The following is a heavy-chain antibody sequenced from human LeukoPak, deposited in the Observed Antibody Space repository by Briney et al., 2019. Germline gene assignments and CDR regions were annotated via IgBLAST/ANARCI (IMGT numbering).Heavy chain of an antibody. D-gene: IGHD1-26*01. CDR3: ARQGSSPNWFDP. CDR2: MFYSGST. J-gene: IGHJ5*02. V-gene: IGHV4-39*01. CDR1: GDSISGGAFY. Sequence: SETLSLTCTVSGDSISGGAFYWGWVRQSPGKGLEWIGSMFYSGSTHFNPSLESRITMSLDTSKNQFSLRLSPMTAADTGVYYCARQGSSPNWFDPWGQGTLVTVSS.